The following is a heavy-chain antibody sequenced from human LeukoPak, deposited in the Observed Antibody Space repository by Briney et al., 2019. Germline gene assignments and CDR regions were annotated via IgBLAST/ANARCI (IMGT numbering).Heavy chain of an antibody. CDR1: GFNFSHYV. CDR2: ISYDGNNK. Sequence: GGPLRLSCAASGFNFSHYVMHGVRQAPGEGLEWGAVISYDGNNKYYASSVKDLFTISRDNSKNTLYLEKNSLRAEDTDVYYCAKDRVSVMNLMTVVRNYFDYWGQGTLVTVSS. D-gene: IGHD2-15*01. J-gene: IGHJ4*02. CDR3: AKDRVSVMNLMTVVRNYFDY. V-gene: IGHV3-30*18.